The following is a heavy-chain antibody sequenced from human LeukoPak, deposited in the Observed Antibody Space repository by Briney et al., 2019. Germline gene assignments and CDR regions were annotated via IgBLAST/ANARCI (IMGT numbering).Heavy chain of an antibody. CDR3: ARFYGGNSLWYFDY. Sequence: KPSVTLSLTCTVSGGSISSYYWSWIRQPPGKGLEWIGYIYYSGSTNYNPSLKSRVTISVDTSKNQFSLKLSSVTAADTAVYYCARFYGGNSLWYFDYWGQGTLVTVSS. V-gene: IGHV4-59*01. J-gene: IGHJ4*02. CDR1: GGSISSYY. CDR2: IYYSGST. D-gene: IGHD4-23*01.